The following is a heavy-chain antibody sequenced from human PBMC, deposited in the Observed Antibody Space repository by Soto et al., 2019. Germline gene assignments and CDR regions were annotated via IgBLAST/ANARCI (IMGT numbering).Heavy chain of an antibody. V-gene: IGHV4-59*01. CDR1: AASFSKYY. CDR2: IYFNGST. J-gene: IGHJ4*02. Sequence: LSLTCTVSAASFSKYYWTWIRQRPGKGLEWIGYIYFNGSTKYNPSLEGRLTISIDTSKKEFSLKLTSVTAADAAVYYCASVTFGGIVLAHWGQGTLVTVS. D-gene: IGHD3-16*01. CDR3: ASVTFGGIVLAH.